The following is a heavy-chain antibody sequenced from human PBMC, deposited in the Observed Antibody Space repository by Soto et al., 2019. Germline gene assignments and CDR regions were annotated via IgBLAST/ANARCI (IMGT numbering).Heavy chain of an antibody. Sequence: QLQLQESGSGLVKPSQTLSLTCAVSGGSISSGGYSWNWIRQPPGKGLEWIGYIYHSGGTYYNPSLKSRLAISVAKSKNQFSLKLSSVTAADTAVYYCARDSLTGYYFDYWGQGMLVTVSS. CDR2: IYHSGGT. D-gene: IGHD3-9*01. V-gene: IGHV4-30-2*01. J-gene: IGHJ4*02. CDR3: ARDSLTGYYFDY. CDR1: GGSISSGGYS.